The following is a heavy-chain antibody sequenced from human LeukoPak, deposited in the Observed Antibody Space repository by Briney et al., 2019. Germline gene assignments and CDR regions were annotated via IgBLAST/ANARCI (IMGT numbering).Heavy chain of an antibody. D-gene: IGHD2-21*01. V-gene: IGHV3-7*01. J-gene: IGHJ3*02. CDR1: EFTFSTFW. CDR2: IKADGSVK. Sequence: GGSLRLSCAASEFTFSTFWMSWVRQAPGKGLEWVANIKADGSVKHYVDSVEGRFSISRDNARSSLYLQMNSLRAEDTAVYYCVRDSDYQRNSGGLYAHYDALDIWGMGQWSPSLQ. CDR3: VRDSDYQRNSGGLYAHYDALDI.